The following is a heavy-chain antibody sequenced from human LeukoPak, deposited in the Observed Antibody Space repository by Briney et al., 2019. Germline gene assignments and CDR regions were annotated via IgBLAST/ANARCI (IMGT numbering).Heavy chain of an antibody. J-gene: IGHJ4*02. CDR3: ARSNYFYDSSGPFDY. Sequence: KPSETLSLTCTVSGGSIRSYYWSWIRQPAGKGLEGIGRIYTSGSTNYNPSLKSRVTMSVDTSKNQFSLKLSSVTAADTAVYYCARSNYFYDSSGPFDYWGQGTLVTVSS. V-gene: IGHV4-4*07. D-gene: IGHD3-22*01. CDR2: IYTSGST. CDR1: GGSIRSYY.